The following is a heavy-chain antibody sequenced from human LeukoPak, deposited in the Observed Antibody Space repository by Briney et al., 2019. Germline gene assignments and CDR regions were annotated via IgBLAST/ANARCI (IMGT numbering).Heavy chain of an antibody. CDR1: GYTLTIHG. J-gene: IGHJ4*02. CDR2: ISVSNGNT. D-gene: IGHD3-10*01. Sequence: ASLKVSCKTSGYTLTIHGISWVRQAPGQGLEWMGWISVSNGNTNYAQKVQDRVTVTSDTSTSTVYMELRSLRSDDTAIYYCVRHGSGDDYWGQGTLVTVSS. V-gene: IGHV1-18*01. CDR3: VRHGSGDDY.